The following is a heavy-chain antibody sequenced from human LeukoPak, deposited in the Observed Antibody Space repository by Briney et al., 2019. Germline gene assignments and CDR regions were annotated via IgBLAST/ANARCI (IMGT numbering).Heavy chain of an antibody. D-gene: IGHD6-13*01. J-gene: IGHJ4*02. CDR1: GYTFTSYY. CDR2: INPSGGST. V-gene: IGHV1-46*01. Sequence: ASVKVSCKASGYTFTSYYMHWVRQAPGQGLEWMGIINPSGGSTSYAQKFQGRVTMTRDTSTSTVYMELSSLRSEDTAAYYCAREVSSWYVVDYWGQGTLVTVSP. CDR3: AREVSSWYVVDY.